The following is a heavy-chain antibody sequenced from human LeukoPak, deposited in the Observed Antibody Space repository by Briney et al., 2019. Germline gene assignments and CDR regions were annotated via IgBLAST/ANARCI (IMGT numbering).Heavy chain of an antibody. CDR3: AKESGKFDY. Sequence: PGGSLRLSCVVSGIXFADYAIHWVRQPPAKGLEWVSLISADGGSTFSADSVKGRFSISRDNSKNSLYLQMNSLRSEDTAMYYCAKESGKFDYWGQGTLVAVSS. J-gene: IGHJ4*02. CDR1: GIXFADYA. V-gene: IGHV3-43*02. CDR2: ISADGGST.